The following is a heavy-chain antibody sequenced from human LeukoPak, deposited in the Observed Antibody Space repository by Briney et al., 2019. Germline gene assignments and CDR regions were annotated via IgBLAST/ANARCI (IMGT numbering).Heavy chain of an antibody. CDR2: ISYDGSNK. D-gene: IGHD2-2*01. CDR3: ARGGVPADDY. CDR1: GFTFSSYA. Sequence: GGSLRLSCAASGFTFSSYAMHWVRQAPGKGLEWVAVISYDGSNKNYAHSEKGRFTISRDNSKNTLYLQRNSLRAEDTAVYYWARGGVPADDYWGQGTLVTVSS. J-gene: IGHJ4*02. V-gene: IGHV3-30*04.